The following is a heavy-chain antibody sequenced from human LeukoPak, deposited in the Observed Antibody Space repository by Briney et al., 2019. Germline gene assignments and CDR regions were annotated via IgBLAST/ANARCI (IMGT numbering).Heavy chain of an antibody. CDR3: ARSVPYSSPSSN. V-gene: IGHV1-2*02. CDR2: INPNTGDT. CDR1: GYSFTGFY. D-gene: IGHD6-13*01. Sequence: ASVKVSCKASGYSFTGFYIQWMRQAPGQGLEWMGWINPNTGDTNSAPKFQGRITLTSDTSIRTAYMEISRLTSDDTALYFCARSVPYSSPSSNWGQGTLVTVSS. J-gene: IGHJ4*02.